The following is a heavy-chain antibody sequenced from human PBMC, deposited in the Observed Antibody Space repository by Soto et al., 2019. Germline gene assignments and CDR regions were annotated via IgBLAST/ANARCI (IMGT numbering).Heavy chain of an antibody. V-gene: IGHV3-11*06. CDR3: ESVYYDSSGPAVDY. D-gene: IGHD3-22*01. CDR2: ISSSSSYT. Sequence: QVQLVESGGGLVKPGGSLRLSCAASGFTFSDYYMSWIRQAPGKGLEWVSYISSSSSYTNYADSVKGRFTISRDNAKNSLYLQMNSLRAEDTAVYYCESVYYDSSGPAVDYWGQGTLVTVSS. CDR1: GFTFSDYY. J-gene: IGHJ4*02.